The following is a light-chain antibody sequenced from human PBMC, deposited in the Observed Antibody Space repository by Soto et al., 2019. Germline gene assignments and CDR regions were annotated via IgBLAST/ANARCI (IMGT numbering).Light chain of an antibody. CDR1: QSVSSY. CDR3: QQRSNWPPL. V-gene: IGKV3-11*01. J-gene: IGKJ3*01. CDR2: DAS. Sequence: EIVLTQSPATLSLSPGERATLSCRASQSVSSYLAWYQQKPGQAPRLLIYDASNRATGIPPRFSGSGSGTDFTLTISSLEPEDFPVYYCQQRSNWPPLFGPGTKVDIK.